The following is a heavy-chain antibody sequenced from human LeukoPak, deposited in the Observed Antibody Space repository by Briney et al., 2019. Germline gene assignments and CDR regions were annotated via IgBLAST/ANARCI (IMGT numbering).Heavy chain of an antibody. J-gene: IGHJ4*02. CDR1: GGTFSSYA. CDR3: ASPSEYYYDS. D-gene: IGHD3-22*01. V-gene: IGHV1-69*13. Sequence: ASVKVSCKASGGTFSSYAISWERQAPGQGLEWMGGIIPIFGTANYAQKFQGRVTITADESTSTAYMELSSLRSEDTAVYYCASPSEYYYDSWGQGTLVTVSS. CDR2: IIPIFGTA.